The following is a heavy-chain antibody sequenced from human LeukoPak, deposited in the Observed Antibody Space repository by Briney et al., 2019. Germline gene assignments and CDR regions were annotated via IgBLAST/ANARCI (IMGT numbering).Heavy chain of an antibody. J-gene: IGHJ4*02. CDR2: ISGSGGST. CDR1: GFTFSSYA. V-gene: IGHV3-23*01. CDR3: AKGGAGYNKIKPGGPFAY. Sequence: GGSLRLSCAASGFTFSSYAMSWVRQAPGKGLEWVSAISGSGGSTYYADSVKGRFTISRDNSKNTLYLQMSSLRAEDTAVYYCAKGGAGYNKIKPGGPFAYWGQGTLVTVSS. D-gene: IGHD5-24*01.